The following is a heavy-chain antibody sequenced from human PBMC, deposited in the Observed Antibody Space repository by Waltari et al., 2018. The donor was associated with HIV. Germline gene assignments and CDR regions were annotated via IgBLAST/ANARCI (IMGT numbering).Heavy chain of an antibody. CDR2: ISSSGSFI. V-gene: IGHV3-21*02. CDR1: GFSFRDYS. Sequence: EVQLVDSGGGLVKPGGSLRLSCAASGFSFRDYSMNWARQSPGQGLEWVSSISSSGSFIYYADSVKGRFTISRDNAQNSMYLQMNNLRADDSAMYYCARDSRGTSWSLNWFDPWGQGTLVTVSS. J-gene: IGHJ5*02. D-gene: IGHD6-13*01. CDR3: ARDSRGTSWSLNWFDP.